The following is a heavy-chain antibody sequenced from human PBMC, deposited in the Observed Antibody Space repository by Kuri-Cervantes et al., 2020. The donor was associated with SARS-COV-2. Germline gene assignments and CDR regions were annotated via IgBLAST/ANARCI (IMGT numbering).Heavy chain of an antibody. CDR2: IKQDGSEK. CDR3: AKEAVRGDGFFDY. J-gene: IGHJ4*02. Sequence: GESLKISCAASGFTFSSYWMSWVRQAPGKGLEWVANIKQDGSEKYYVDSVKGRFTISRDNAKNSLYLQMNSLRAEDTAVYYCAKEAVRGDGFFDYWGQGTLVTDSS. D-gene: IGHD5-24*01. V-gene: IGHV3-7*01. CDR1: GFTFSSYW.